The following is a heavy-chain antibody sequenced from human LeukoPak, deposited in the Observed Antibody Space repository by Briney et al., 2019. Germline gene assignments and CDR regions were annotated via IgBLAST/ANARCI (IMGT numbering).Heavy chain of an antibody. J-gene: IGHJ6*03. CDR3: ARDRAHYYGSGSAGWHYYYYYMDV. CDR2: IKQDGSEK. CDR1: GFTFSNAW. V-gene: IGHV3-7*01. Sequence: PGGSLRLSCAASGFTFSNAWMSWVRQAPGKGLEWVANIKQDGSEKYYVDSVKGRFTISRDNAKNSLYLQMNSLRAEDTAVYYCARDRAHYYGSGSAGWHYYYYYMDVWGKGTTVTVSS. D-gene: IGHD3-10*01.